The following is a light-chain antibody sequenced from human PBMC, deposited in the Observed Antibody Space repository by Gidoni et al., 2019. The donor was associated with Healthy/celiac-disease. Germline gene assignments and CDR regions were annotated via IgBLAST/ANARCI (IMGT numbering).Light chain of an antibody. CDR1: SSDVGGYNY. Sequence: QSALTQPASVSGSPGQSITISCTGTSSDVGGYNYVSWYQQHPGKAPKLMLYDVSNRPSGVSNRCSGSKSGNTASLTISGLQAEDEADYYCSSYTSSSTLDFGTGTKVTVL. J-gene: IGLJ1*01. CDR2: DVS. CDR3: SSYTSSSTLD. V-gene: IGLV2-14*03.